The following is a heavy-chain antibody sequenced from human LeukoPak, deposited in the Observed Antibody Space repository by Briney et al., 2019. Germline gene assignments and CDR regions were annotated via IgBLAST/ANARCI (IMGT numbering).Heavy chain of an antibody. D-gene: IGHD3-3*01. CDR3: ARPKIFGVVSLDY. Sequence: GPVKVSCKASGGTFSSYAISWVRQAPGQGLEWMGWINPNSGGINYAQKFQGRVTMTRDTSISTAYMELSRLRSDDTAVYYCARPKIFGVVSLDYWGQGTLVTVSS. CDR1: GGTFSSYA. J-gene: IGHJ4*02. V-gene: IGHV1-2*02. CDR2: INPNSGGI.